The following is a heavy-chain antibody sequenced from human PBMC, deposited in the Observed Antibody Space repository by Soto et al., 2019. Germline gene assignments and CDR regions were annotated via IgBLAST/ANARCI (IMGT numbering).Heavy chain of an antibody. Sequence: PSETLSLTCSVSGDSLSSRGYYWSWIRQLPGKGLEWIGYIYHSGSTYYNPSLKSRVTISVDTSKNQFSLKLSSVTAADTAVYYCARGVGVVTFFDYWGQGTLVTVSS. CDR1: GDSLSSRGYY. D-gene: IGHD3-3*01. CDR3: ARGVGVVTFFDY. J-gene: IGHJ4*02. CDR2: IYHSGST. V-gene: IGHV4-61*08.